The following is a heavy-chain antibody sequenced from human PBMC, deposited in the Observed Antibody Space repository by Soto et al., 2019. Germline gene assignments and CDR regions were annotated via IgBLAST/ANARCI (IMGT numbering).Heavy chain of an antibody. V-gene: IGHV4-39*01. D-gene: IGHD2-15*01. CDR2: IYYSGST. Sequence: QLQLQESGPGLVKPSETLSLTCTVSGGPISSSSYYWGWIRQPPGKGLEWIGSIYYSGSTYYNPSPKSRVPISVDTSKNQFSLKLSSVTAADTAVYYCARHTPAISISDHWGQGTLVTVSS. J-gene: IGHJ4*02. CDR3: ARHTPAISISDH. CDR1: GGPISSSSYY.